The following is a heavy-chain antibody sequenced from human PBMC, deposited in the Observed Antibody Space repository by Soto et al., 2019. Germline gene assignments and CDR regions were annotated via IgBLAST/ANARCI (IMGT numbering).Heavy chain of an antibody. J-gene: IGHJ6*02. CDR3: ARFGVNSSGWYSDYYYGMDV. CDR1: GGTFSSYA. D-gene: IGHD6-19*01. CDR2: IIPIFGTA. Sequence: GXSVKVSCNAAGGTFSSYAVSWVRRAPGQGLEWMGGIIPIFGTANYAQKFQGRVTITADESTSTAYMELSSLRSEDTAVYYCARFGVNSSGWYSDYYYGMDVWGQGTTVTVSS. V-gene: IGHV1-69*01.